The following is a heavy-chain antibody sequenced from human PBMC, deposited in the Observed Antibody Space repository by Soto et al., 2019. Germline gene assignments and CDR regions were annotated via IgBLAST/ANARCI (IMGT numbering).Heavy chain of an antibody. CDR1: VGSSRSVGYS. CDR2: IYHSGST. Sequence: QLQLQESGSGLVKPSQTLSLTCAASVGSSRSVGYSWSWSRRPPGKGLECIGYIYHSGSTYYRPSLKSRVTISVDRSKNQFSLKLSSVTAADTAVYYCARGPPLGYWGQGTLVTVSS. CDR3: ARGPPLGY. V-gene: IGHV4-30-2*01. J-gene: IGHJ4*02.